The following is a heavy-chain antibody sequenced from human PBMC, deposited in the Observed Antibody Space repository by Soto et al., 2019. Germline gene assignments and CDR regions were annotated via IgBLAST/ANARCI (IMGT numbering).Heavy chain of an antibody. Sequence: GGSLRLSCATSGFTFSRYDVHWVRQVTGKGLEWVSTISSTGDIYYADSVNGRFTISRDNSKNTLYLQMNSLRAEDTAVYYCAKEYDFWSGSTQIYYYYGMDVWGQGTTVTVSS. CDR3: AKEYDFWSGSTQIYYYYGMDV. J-gene: IGHJ6*02. CDR1: GFTFSRYD. V-gene: IGHV3-13*01. D-gene: IGHD3-3*01. CDR2: ISSTGDI.